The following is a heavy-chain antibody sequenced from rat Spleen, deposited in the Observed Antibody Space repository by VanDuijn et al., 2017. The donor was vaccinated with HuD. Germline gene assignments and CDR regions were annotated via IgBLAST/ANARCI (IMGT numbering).Heavy chain of an antibody. Sequence: EVQLVESGGGLVQPGRSLKLSCAASGFTFSRSAMAWVRQAPTKGLEWVATISYDGSSTYYRDSVKGRFAISRDNAKNILFLQMDSLRSEDTATYYCATTPGRPFAYWGQGTLVTVSS. J-gene: IGHJ3*01. CDR1: GFTFSRSA. D-gene: IGHD5-1*01. CDR2: ISYDGSST. V-gene: IGHV5-29*01. CDR3: ATTPGRPFAY.